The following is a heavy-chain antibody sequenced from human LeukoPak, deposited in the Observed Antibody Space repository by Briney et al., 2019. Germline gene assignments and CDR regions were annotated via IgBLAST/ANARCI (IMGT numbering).Heavy chain of an antibody. CDR3: ARHRDYYYHGMDV. D-gene: IGHD5-24*01. V-gene: IGHV4-59*08. Sequence: SETLSLTCTVSGGSISSYYWSWIRQPPAKGLEWIGYISYSESTNSNPSLKSRVTISVDTSKNQFSLKLSSVTAADTAVYYCARHRDYYYHGMDVWGQGTTVTVS. CDR1: GGSISSYY. CDR2: ISYSEST. J-gene: IGHJ6*02.